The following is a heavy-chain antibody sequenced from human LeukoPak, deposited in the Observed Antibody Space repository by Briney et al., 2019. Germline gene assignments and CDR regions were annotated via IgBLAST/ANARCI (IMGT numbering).Heavy chain of an antibody. D-gene: IGHD1-26*01. Sequence: GGSLRLSCAASGFTLSNSWMHWVRQAPGKGLVWASRTNGDGSDTSYADSVKGRYTISRDSATNTLYLQMDSLRAEDTAVYYCARDPSGSYYPRVSGALDIWGQGTMVTVSS. CDR3: ARDPSGSYYPRVSGALDI. V-gene: IGHV3-74*01. CDR2: TNGDGSDT. J-gene: IGHJ3*02. CDR1: GFTLSNSW.